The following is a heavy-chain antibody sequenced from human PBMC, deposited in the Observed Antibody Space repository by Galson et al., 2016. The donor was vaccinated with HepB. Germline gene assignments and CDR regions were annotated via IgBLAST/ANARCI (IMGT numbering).Heavy chain of an antibody. Sequence: PALVKPTQTLTLTCSLSGVSLTTRGVGVGWIRQPPGKALEWLALIYWNDDKRYNPSLKSRLTVTKDTSKNQVGLILTNVDPVDTATYFCANRPWLGNGDFWGHGILVTGSS. D-gene: IGHD2-21*01. J-gene: IGHJ4*01. CDR2: IYWNDDK. CDR3: ANRPWLGNGDF. CDR1: GVSLTTRGVG. V-gene: IGHV2-5*01.